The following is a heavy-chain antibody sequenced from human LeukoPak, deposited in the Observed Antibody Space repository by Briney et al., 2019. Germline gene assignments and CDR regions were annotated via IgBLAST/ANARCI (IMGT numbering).Heavy chain of an antibody. CDR2: IYYSGST. CDR3: ARHINFFNAGTYYRYFDH. D-gene: IGHD3-10*01. CDR1: GGSISSQY. J-gene: IGHJ4*02. Sequence: SETLSLTCTVSGGSISSQYWSWIRQYPGMGLEWIGHIYYSGSTSYNPSLQSGVTISVDTSKSQFSLELSYVTAADTAVYYCARHINFFNAGTYYRYFDHWGQGILVTVSS. V-gene: IGHV4-59*11.